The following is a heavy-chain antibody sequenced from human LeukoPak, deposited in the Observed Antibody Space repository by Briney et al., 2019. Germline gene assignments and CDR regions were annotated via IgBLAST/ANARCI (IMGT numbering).Heavy chain of an antibody. CDR3: ARAFSIESNY. CDR1: DDSIGDYY. V-gene: IGHV4-34*01. Sequence: SETLSLTCTVSDDSIGDYYWSWIRQPPGKGLEWIGEINHNGNTNYNPSLKSRVTMLVDTSKNQFSLKLSSVTAADTAVYYCARAFSIESNYWGQGSLVTVSS. CDR2: INHNGNT. D-gene: IGHD5/OR15-5a*01. J-gene: IGHJ4*02.